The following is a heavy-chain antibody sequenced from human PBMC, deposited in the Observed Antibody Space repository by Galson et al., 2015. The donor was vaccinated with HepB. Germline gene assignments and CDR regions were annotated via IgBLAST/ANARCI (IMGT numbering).Heavy chain of an antibody. J-gene: IGHJ5*02. CDR2: TYYRSKWYN. Sequence: CAISGDSVSSNSAAWNWIRQSPSRGLEWLGRTYYRSKWYNDYAVSVKSRITINPDTSKNQFSLQLNSVTPEDTAVYYCARAPLEDVSGWYEGWFDPWGQGTLVTVSS. CDR3: ARAPLEDVSGWYEGWFDP. V-gene: IGHV6-1*01. D-gene: IGHD6-19*01. CDR1: GDSVSSNSAA.